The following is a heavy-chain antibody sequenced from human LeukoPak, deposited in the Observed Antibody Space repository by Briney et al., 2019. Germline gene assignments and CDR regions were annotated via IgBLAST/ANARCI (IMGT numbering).Heavy chain of an antibody. CDR1: GGSISSYY. CDR3: ARGVVVVTAIVPDAFDI. J-gene: IGHJ3*02. CDR2: IYYSGST. V-gene: IGHV4-59*01. D-gene: IGHD2-21*02. Sequence: SETLSLTCTVSGGSISSYYWSWVRQPPGKGLEWIGYIYYSGSTNYNPSLKSRVTISVDTSKNQFSLKLRSVTAADTAVYYCARGVVVVTAIVPDAFDIWGQGTMVTVSS.